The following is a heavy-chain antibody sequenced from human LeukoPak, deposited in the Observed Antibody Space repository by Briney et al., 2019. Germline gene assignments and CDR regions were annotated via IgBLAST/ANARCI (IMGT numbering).Heavy chain of an antibody. CDR3: ARRRYSSGWYAWFDP. J-gene: IGHJ5*02. Sequence: PSGTLSLTCAVYGGSFSGYYWSWIRQPPGKGLEWIGEINHSGSTNYNPSLKSRVTISVDTSKNQFSLKLSSVTAADTAVYYCARRRYSSGWYAWFDPWGQGTLVTVSS. CDR1: GGSFSGYY. CDR2: INHSGST. D-gene: IGHD6-19*01. V-gene: IGHV4-34*01.